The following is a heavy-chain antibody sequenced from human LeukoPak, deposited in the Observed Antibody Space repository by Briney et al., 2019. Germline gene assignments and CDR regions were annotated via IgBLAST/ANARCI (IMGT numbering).Heavy chain of an antibody. J-gene: IGHJ3*02. CDR1: GFTFSSYW. Sequence: PGGSLRLSCAASGFTFSSYWMSWVRQAPGKGLEWVANINLDGSEKYFVDSVKGRFTISRDNAKNSLYLQMNSLRAEDTAVYYCARVYPLSHAFDIWGQGTMVTVSS. CDR2: INLDGSEK. CDR3: ARVYPLSHAFDI. D-gene: IGHD2-2*02. V-gene: IGHV3-7*01.